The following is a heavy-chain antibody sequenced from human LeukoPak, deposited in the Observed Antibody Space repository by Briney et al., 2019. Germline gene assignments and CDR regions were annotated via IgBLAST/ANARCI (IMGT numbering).Heavy chain of an antibody. V-gene: IGHV3-23*01. CDR2: ISGSGGST. J-gene: IGHJ5*02. D-gene: IGHD7-27*01. CDR3: AGRPKNWGFWFDP. CDR1: GFTFSSYA. Sequence: PGGFLRLSCAASGFTFSSYAMSWVRQAPGKGLEWVSAISGSGGSTYYADSVKGRITISRDNSKNTLYLQMNSLRAEDTAVYYCAGRPKNWGFWFDPWGQGTLVTVSS.